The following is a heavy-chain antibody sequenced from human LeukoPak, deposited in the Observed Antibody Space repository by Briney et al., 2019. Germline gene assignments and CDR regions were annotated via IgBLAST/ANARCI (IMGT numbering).Heavy chain of an antibody. J-gene: IGHJ4*02. Sequence: SETLSLTCPVYGGSFSGYYWSWIRQPPGKGLEWIGEINHSGSTNYNPSLKSRVTISVDTSKNQFSLKLSSATAADTAVYYCARGTMVRGVIIVRPFDYWGQGTLVTVSS. D-gene: IGHD3-10*01. V-gene: IGHV4-34*01. CDR3: ARGTMVRGVIIVRPFDY. CDR2: INHSGST. CDR1: GGSFSGYY.